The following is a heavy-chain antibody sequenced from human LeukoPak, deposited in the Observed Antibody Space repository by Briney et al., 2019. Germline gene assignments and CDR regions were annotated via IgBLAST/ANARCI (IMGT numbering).Heavy chain of an antibody. Sequence: ASVKVSCKVSGYTLTELSMHWVRQAPGKGLEWMGGFDPEDGETIYAQKFQGRVTMTEDTSTDTAYMELSSLRSEDTAVYYCATGGQYYYDSSGSVLDYWGQGTLVTVSS. D-gene: IGHD3-22*01. J-gene: IGHJ4*02. CDR3: ATGGQYYYDSSGSVLDY. CDR1: GYTLTELS. V-gene: IGHV1-24*01. CDR2: FDPEDGET.